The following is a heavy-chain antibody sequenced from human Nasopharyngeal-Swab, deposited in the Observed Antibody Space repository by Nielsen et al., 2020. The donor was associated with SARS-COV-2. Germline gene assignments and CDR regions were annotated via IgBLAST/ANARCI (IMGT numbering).Heavy chain of an antibody. CDR2: ISGSGGST. D-gene: IGHD3-22*01. CDR3: ANPYYYDSSGYDDY. Sequence: WIRQPPGKGLEWVSAISGSGGSTYYADSVKGRFTISRDNSKNTLYLQMNSLRVEDTAVYYCANPYYYDSSGYDDYWGQGTLVTVSS. V-gene: IGHV3-23*01. J-gene: IGHJ4*02.